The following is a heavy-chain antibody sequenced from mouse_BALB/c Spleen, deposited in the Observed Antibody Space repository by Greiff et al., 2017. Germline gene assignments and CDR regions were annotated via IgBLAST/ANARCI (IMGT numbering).Heavy chain of an antibody. J-gene: IGHJ4*01. CDR3: ARENDYDEPTGYYAMDY. CDR2: ISTYYGNT. Sequence: QVQLQQSGPELVRPGVSVKISCKGSGYTFTDYAMHWVKQSHAKSLEWIGVISTYYGNTNYNQKFKGKATMTVDKSSSTAYMELARLTSEDSAIYYCARENDYDEPTGYYAMDYWGQGTSVTVSS. V-gene: IGHV1-67*01. D-gene: IGHD2-4*01. CDR1: GYTFTDYA.